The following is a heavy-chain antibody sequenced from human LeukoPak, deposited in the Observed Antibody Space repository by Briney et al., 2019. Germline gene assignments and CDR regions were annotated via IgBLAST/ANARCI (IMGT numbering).Heavy chain of an antibody. V-gene: IGHV3-23*01. CDR2: ISGSGSST. CDR3: AKAGGPYYFDY. Sequence: GGSLRLSCAASGFTFSSYAMSWARQAPGKGLEWVSGISGSGSSTNYADSVKGRFTISRDNSKNTLYLQMNSLRAEDTAVYYCAKAGGPYYFDYWGQGTLVTVSS. CDR1: GFTFSSYA. D-gene: IGHD3-16*01. J-gene: IGHJ4*02.